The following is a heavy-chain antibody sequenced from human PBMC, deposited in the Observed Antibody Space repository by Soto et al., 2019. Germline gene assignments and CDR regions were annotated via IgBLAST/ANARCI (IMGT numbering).Heavy chain of an antibody. CDR2: INSDGSST. Sequence: GGSLRLSCASSGFTFTSYSMHCFRQAPGKGLVWVSRINSDGSSTSYADSVKGRFTISRDNAKNSLYLQMNSLRAEDTAVYYCARTLGYGDYSGYWGQGTLVTVSS. V-gene: IGHV3-74*01. CDR1: GFTFTSYS. D-gene: IGHD4-17*01. CDR3: ARTLGYGDYSGY. J-gene: IGHJ4*02.